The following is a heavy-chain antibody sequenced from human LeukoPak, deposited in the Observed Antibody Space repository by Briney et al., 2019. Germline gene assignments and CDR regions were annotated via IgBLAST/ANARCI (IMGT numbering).Heavy chain of an antibody. J-gene: IGHJ5*02. D-gene: IGHD1-1*01. Sequence: GGSLRLSCAASGFTFSSYAMHWVRQAPGKGLEWVAVISYDGSNKYYADSVKGRFTISRDNSKNTLYLQMNSLRVEDTAVYYCARPLSSNCRIDPWGQGTLVTVSS. V-gene: IGHV3-30*04. CDR3: ARPLSSNCRIDP. CDR2: ISYDGSNK. CDR1: GFTFSSYA.